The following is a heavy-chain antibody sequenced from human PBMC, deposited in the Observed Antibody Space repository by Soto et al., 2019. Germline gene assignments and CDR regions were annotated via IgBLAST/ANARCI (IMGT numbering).Heavy chain of an antibody. Sequence: QVQLQESGPGLVKPSQTLSLTCTVSGGSISSGSFYWSWIRQHPGKGLEWIGYIYYSGNTYYNPSLKSRTTIAGDTSKNKFSGKLSCVTAANTAVYDCAGEGTDYYGSENGGFDYWGQGALVTVSS. CDR2: IYYSGNT. CDR3: AGEGTDYYGSENGGFDY. CDR1: GGSISSGSFY. V-gene: IGHV4-31*03. J-gene: IGHJ4*02. D-gene: IGHD3-10*01.